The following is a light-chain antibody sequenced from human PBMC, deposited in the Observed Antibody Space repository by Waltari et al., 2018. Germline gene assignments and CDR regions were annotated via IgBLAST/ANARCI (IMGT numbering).Light chain of an antibody. CDR3: QQSYSTPGT. V-gene: IGKV1-39*01. Sequence: DIQMTQSPSSLSASVGDRVTITCRASQSISSYLNWHQQKPGKAPKLLIYAASSLQSGVPSRFSVSGSRTDFTLTISSLQPEDFATYYCQQSYSTPGTFGQGTKVEIK. CDR2: AAS. CDR1: QSISSY. J-gene: IGKJ1*01.